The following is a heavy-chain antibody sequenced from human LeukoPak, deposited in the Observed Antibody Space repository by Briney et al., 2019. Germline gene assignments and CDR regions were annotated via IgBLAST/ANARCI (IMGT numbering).Heavy chain of an antibody. Sequence: PGGSLRLSFAASGFTFSSYAMHWVRQAPGKGLEWVAVISYDGSNKYYADSVKGRFTISRDNSRNTLYLQMNSLRAEDTAVYYCARDQYSYGYSGMDVWGQGTTVTVSS. J-gene: IGHJ6*02. V-gene: IGHV3-30-3*01. CDR1: GFTFSSYA. CDR3: ARDQYSYGYSGMDV. CDR2: ISYDGSNK. D-gene: IGHD5-18*01.